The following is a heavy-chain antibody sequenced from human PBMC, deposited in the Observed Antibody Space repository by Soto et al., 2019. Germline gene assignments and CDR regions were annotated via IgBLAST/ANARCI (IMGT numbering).Heavy chain of an antibody. V-gene: IGHV3-9*01. Sequence: EVQLVESGGGLVQPGRSLRLSCAASGFTFDDYAMHWVRQAPGKGLEWVSGISWNSGSIGYADSVKGRFTISRDNPKNSLYLQMNSLRAEDTALYYCAKGGYYGSGAFWYYYGMDVWGQGTTVTVSS. CDR3: AKGGYYGSGAFWYYYGMDV. CDR2: ISWNSGSI. CDR1: GFTFDDYA. J-gene: IGHJ6*02. D-gene: IGHD3-10*01.